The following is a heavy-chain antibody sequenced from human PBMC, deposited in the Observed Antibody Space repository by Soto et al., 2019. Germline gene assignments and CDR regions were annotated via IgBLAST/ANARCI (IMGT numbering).Heavy chain of an antibody. V-gene: IGHV4-39*01. J-gene: IGHJ4*02. Sequence: SETLSLTCTVSGGSISSSSYYWGWIRQPPGKGLEWIGSIYYSGSTYYNPSLKSRVTISVDTSKNQFSLKLSSVTAADTAVYYCAFSHTHDYGDYIGDWGQGTLVTVAS. CDR1: GGSISSSSYY. CDR2: IYYSGST. CDR3: AFSHTHDYGDYIGD. D-gene: IGHD4-17*01.